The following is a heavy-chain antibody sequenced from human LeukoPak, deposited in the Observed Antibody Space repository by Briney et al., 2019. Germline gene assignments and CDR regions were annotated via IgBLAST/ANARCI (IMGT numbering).Heavy chain of an antibody. D-gene: IGHD3-10*01. J-gene: IGHJ5*02. CDR3: AREVVRGNIHWFDL. V-gene: IGHV4-34*01. Sequence: PSETLSLTCAVYGGSFSGYYWSWIRQPPGKGLEWIGEINHSGSTNYNPSPKSRVTISVDTSKNQFSLKLSSVTAADTAVYYCAREVVRGNIHWFDLWGQGTLVTVSS. CDR1: GGSFSGYY. CDR2: INHSGST.